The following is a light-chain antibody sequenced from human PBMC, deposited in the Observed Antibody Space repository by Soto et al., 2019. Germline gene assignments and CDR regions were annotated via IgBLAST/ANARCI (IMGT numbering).Light chain of an antibody. CDR1: QDISNY. J-gene: IGKJ1*01. Sequence: DIQMTQSPSSLSASVGDRVTITCQASQDISNYLNWYQQKPGKAPKLLIYDASNLETGVPSRFSGSGSGTDFTLSISSLQPEDIATYYCQQYDNLPPPTFGQGTKVEIK. CDR2: DAS. V-gene: IGKV1-33*01. CDR3: QQYDNLPPPT.